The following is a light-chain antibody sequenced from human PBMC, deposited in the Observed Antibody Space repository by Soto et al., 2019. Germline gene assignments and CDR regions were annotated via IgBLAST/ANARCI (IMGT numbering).Light chain of an antibody. CDR2: WAS. V-gene: IGKV4-1*01. J-gene: IGKJ1*01. Sequence: DIVLTQSPDSLAVSLGERATINCRSSQNVLYNSNHKNFLAWYQQKAGQPPKLLISWASTRESGVPDRFSGSGSVTDFTLTISSLQAEDVGVYYCQQYYSSPRTFGQGIKVEIK. CDR1: QNVLYNSNHKNF. CDR3: QQYYSSPRT.